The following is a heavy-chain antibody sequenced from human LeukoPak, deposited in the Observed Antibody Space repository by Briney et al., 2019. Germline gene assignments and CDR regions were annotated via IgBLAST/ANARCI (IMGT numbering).Heavy chain of an antibody. Sequence: PGGSLRLSCVASGFTFSSFAMNWVRQAPGKGLEWVADISGIGRDTFHADSVKGRFTISRDNSKNILYLQMNSLTVEDTALYFCAKDWGNWNYKPYFDSWGQGTLVTVSS. V-gene: IGHV3-23*01. CDR3: AKDWGNWNYKPYFDS. J-gene: IGHJ4*02. CDR2: ISGIGRDT. CDR1: GFTFSSFA. D-gene: IGHD1-7*01.